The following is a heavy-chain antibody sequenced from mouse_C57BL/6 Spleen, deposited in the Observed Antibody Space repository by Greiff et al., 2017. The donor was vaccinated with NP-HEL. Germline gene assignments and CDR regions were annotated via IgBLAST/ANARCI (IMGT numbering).Heavy chain of an antibody. Sequence: QVQLKESGAELVKPGASVKISCKASGYAFSSYWMNWVKQRPGKGLEWIGQIYPGDGDTNYNGKFKGKATLTADKSSSTAYMQLSSLTSEDSAVYFCARYGIYYDYDGGFAYWGQGTLVTVSA. CDR1: GYAFSSYW. D-gene: IGHD2-4*01. V-gene: IGHV1-80*01. CDR3: ARYGIYYDYDGGFAY. CDR2: IYPGDGDT. J-gene: IGHJ3*01.